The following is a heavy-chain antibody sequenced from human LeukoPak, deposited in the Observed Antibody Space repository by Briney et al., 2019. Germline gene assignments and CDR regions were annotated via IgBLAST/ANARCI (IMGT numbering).Heavy chain of an antibody. J-gene: IGHJ4*02. Sequence: PSETLSLTCTVSGGSISSYYWSWIRQPPGKGLEWIGYIYYSGSTNYNPSLKSRVTISVDTSKNQFSLKLSSVTAADTAVYYCARAHYDYVWGSYRFYYFDYWGQGTLVTVSS. V-gene: IGHV4-59*01. CDR3: ARAHYDYVWGSYRFYYFDY. CDR1: GGSISSYY. D-gene: IGHD3-16*02. CDR2: IYYSGST.